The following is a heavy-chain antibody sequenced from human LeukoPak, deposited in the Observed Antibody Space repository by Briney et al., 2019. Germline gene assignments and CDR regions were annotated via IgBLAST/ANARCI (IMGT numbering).Heavy chain of an antibody. CDR3: GRGVGGYNSNYNHWFDH. Sequence: GAAVTVSCKASGYTFTRYVINWVRQATGQGLEWMVWMNPNSGNTGYAQKFQGRVTMTRNTSISTAYMELISLTSEDTAVYYCGRGVGGYNSNYNHWFDHWGQGTLVTVSS. CDR1: GYTFTRYV. CDR2: MNPNSGNT. D-gene: IGHD5-12*01. J-gene: IGHJ5*02. V-gene: IGHV1-8*01.